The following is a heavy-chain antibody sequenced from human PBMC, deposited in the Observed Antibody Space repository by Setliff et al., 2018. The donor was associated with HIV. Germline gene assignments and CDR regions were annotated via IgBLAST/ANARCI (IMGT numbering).Heavy chain of an antibody. D-gene: IGHD3-16*01. J-gene: IGHJ4*02. V-gene: IGHV4-61*02. CDR2: IYTSGST. CDR3: ARDMMRWLVMVPGATRGYFDA. Sequence: SETLSLTCTVSGGSISSGTYYWSWIRQPAGKGLEWIGRIYTSGSTNYNPSLKSRATISVDTSMNYLSLNLTSVTAADTAVYFCARDMMRWLVMVPGATRGYFDAWGQGTLVTVSS. CDR1: GGSISSGTYY.